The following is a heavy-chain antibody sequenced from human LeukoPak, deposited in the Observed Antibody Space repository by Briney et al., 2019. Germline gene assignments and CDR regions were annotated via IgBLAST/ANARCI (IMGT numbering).Heavy chain of an antibody. CDR1: GGSFSGYY. D-gene: IGHD6-19*01. J-gene: IGHJ5*02. V-gene: IGHV4-34*01. CDR3: ARHSSGWHNWFDP. CDR2: INHSGST. Sequence: SETLSLTCAVYGGSFSGYYWSWIRQPPGKGLEWIGEINHSGSTNYNPSLKSRVTISVDTSKNQFSLKLSSVTAADTAVYYCARHSSGWHNWFDPWGQGTLVTVSS.